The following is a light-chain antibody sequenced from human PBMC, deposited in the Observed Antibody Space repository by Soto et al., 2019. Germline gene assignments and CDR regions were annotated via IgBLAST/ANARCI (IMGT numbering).Light chain of an antibody. V-gene: IGKV3-20*01. Sequence: EIVLTQSPGTLSLSPGERATLSCRASQSVSANYLAWYQQKPGQAPRLLIYGASSRATGIPDRFSGSGSGTDFTLTISRLEPEDFTVYFCQQHGSSPFTFGPGTKVEI. J-gene: IGKJ3*01. CDR1: QSVSANY. CDR3: QQHGSSPFT. CDR2: GAS.